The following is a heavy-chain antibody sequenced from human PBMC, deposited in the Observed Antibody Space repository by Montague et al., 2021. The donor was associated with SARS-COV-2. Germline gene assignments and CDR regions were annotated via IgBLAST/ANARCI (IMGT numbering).Heavy chain of an antibody. CDR1: GDSVWINTPA. CDR2: THYRSKWTS. D-gene: IGHD4-17*01. J-gene: IGHJ4*02. V-gene: IGHV6-1*01. CDR3: VRDTGSAQAGFDA. Sequence: CAISGDSVWINTPAWNWNRQSSSVGLQWQGRTHYRSKWTSDYATSVEGRISIDPDTSKNQFFLHLRSVTPEDTGVYYCVRDTGSAQAGFDAWGQGTLVTVSS.